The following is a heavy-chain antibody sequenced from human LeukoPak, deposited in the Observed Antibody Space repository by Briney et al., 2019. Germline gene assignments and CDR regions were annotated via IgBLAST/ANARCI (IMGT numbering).Heavy chain of an antibody. CDR3: AKDPNGDYLGAFDF. CDR2: ITGSGEGR. V-gene: IGHV3-23*01. Sequence: PGGSLRLSCRGSGFAFGNYGMPWVRQAPGKGLEWVSAITGSGEGRRYTDAVTGRFTISRDNSRNTLFLQMDSLRADDTAVYYCAKDPNGDYLGAFDFWGPGTLVTVSS. J-gene: IGHJ3*01. D-gene: IGHD4-17*01. CDR1: GFAFGNYG.